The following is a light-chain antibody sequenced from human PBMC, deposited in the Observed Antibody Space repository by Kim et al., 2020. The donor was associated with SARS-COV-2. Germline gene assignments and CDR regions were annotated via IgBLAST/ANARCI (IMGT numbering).Light chain of an antibody. CDR3: QQYDHYSVT. Sequence: SVGDRVTITCRASQSISNWLAWYQQKPRKAPKLLIYKASSLKSGVPSRFSGSGSGTEFTLTINSLQPDDFATYYCQQYDHYSVTFGQGTKLEIK. CDR1: QSISNW. CDR2: KAS. J-gene: IGKJ2*01. V-gene: IGKV1-5*03.